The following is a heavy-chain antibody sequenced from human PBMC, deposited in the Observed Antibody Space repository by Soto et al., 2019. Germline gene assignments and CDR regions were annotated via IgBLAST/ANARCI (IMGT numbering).Heavy chain of an antibody. CDR2: IYSGGST. CDR3: AGEVGSTTPTGGGMDG. CDR1: GFTVSSNC. D-gene: IGHD4-4*01. J-gene: IGHJ6*02. V-gene: IGHV3-53*01. Sequence: EVQLVESGGGLIQPGGSLRLSCAASGFTVSSNCMSWVRQAPGKGLEWVSVIYSGGSTYYADSVKGRFTISRDDSKNTLYLQMNSLRAEDTAVYYCAGEVGSTTPTGGGMDGWGQGTTFTVSS.